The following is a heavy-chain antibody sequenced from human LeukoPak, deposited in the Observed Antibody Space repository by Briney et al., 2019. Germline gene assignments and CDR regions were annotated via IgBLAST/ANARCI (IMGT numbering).Heavy chain of an antibody. Sequence: GGSLRLSCAASGFTFSSYSMNWVRQAPGKGLEWVANIKQDASEKFYVDSVKGRFTISRDNTKNSLYLEMNSLRAEDTAVYYCAGGSGWLIDSWGQGTLVTVSS. CDR2: IKQDASEK. D-gene: IGHD6-19*01. CDR1: GFTFSSYS. J-gene: IGHJ4*02. CDR3: AGGSGWLIDS. V-gene: IGHV3-7*01.